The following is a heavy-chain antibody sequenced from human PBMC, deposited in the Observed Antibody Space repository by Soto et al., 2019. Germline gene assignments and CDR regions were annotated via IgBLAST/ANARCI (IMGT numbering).Heavy chain of an antibody. CDR3: AKDKYQGGYSYASFDY. CDR2: ISGSGGST. CDR1: GFTFSSYA. V-gene: IGHV3-23*01. Sequence: GGSLRLSCAASGFTFSSYAMNWVRQAPGKGLEWVSDISGSGGSTYYADSVKGRFTISRDNSKNTLYLLMNSLRAEDTAVYYCAKDKYQGGYSYASFDYWGQGTLVTVSS. J-gene: IGHJ4*02. D-gene: IGHD5-18*01.